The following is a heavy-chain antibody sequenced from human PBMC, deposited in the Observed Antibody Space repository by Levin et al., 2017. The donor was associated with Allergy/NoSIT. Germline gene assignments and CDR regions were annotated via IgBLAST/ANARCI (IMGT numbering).Heavy chain of an antibody. D-gene: IGHD2-15*01. CDR1: GGTFSSYA. Sequence: ASVKVSCKASGGTFSSYAISWVRQAPGQGLEWMGGIIPIFGTANYAQKFQGRVTITADKSTSTAYMELSSLRSEDTAVYYCARDMGYCSGGSCYSALDPWGQGTLVTVSS. J-gene: IGHJ5*02. CDR3: ARDMGYCSGGSCYSALDP. V-gene: IGHV1-69*06. CDR2: IIPIFGTA.